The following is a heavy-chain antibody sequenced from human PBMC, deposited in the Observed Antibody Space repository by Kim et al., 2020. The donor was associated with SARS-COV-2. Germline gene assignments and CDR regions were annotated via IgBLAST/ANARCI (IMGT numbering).Heavy chain of an antibody. CDR3: AKCYDFWSGYYLYYYYYGMDV. V-gene: IGHV3-30*18. D-gene: IGHD3-3*01. J-gene: IGHJ6*02. CDR1: GFTFSSYG. Sequence: GGSLRLSCAASGFTFSSYGMHWVRQAPGKGLEWVAVISYYGSNKYYADSVKGRFTISRDNSKNTLYLQMNSLRAEDTAVYYCAKCYDFWSGYYLYYYYYGMDVWGQGTTVTVSS. CDR2: ISYYGSNK.